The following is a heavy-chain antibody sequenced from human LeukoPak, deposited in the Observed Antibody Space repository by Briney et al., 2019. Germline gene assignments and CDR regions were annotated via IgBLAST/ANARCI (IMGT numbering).Heavy chain of an antibody. J-gene: IGHJ4*02. V-gene: IGHV3-23*01. CDR3: AKLDYGSGRSFDY. D-gene: IGHD3-10*01. CDR2: ISGSGGST. CDR1: GFTFSSYA. Sequence: PGGSLRLSCAASGFTFSSYAMSWVRQAPGKGLEWVSAISGSGGSTYYADSVKGRFTISRDNSKNTPYLQMNSLRAEDTAVYYCAKLDYGSGRSFDYWGQGTLVTVSS.